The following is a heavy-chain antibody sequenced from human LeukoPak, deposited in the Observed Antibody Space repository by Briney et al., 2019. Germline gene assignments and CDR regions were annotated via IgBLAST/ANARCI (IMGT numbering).Heavy chain of an antibody. J-gene: IGHJ4*02. Sequence: QPGGSLRLSCAASGFTFSTYWMSWVRQAPGKGLEWVANIKQDGSDKYYVDSVKGRFTISRDNAKNSLFLQMNSLRAEDTAVYYCARDRYFFDYWGQGTLVTVSS. V-gene: IGHV3-7*01. CDR3: ARDRYFFDY. CDR1: GFTFSTYW. CDR2: IKQDGSDK.